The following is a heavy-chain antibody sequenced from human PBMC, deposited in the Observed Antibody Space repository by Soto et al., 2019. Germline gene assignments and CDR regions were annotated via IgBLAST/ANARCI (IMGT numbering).Heavy chain of an antibody. Sequence: PSQTLSLTCAISGDSVSTNSATWEWIRQCPSRGLEWLGRTYYRSKWYNDYAVSVKGRITINPDTSNNQLSLQLNSVTPDDTAVYYCARLIGNSWLDSWGQGTLVTVS. CDR2: TYYRSKWYN. CDR1: GDSVSTNSAT. CDR3: ARLIGNSWLDS. J-gene: IGHJ5*01. D-gene: IGHD2-8*01. V-gene: IGHV6-1*01.